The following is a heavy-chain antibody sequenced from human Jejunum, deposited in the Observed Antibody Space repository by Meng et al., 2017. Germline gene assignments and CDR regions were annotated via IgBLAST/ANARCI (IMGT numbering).Heavy chain of an antibody. D-gene: IGHD2-2*01. J-gene: IGHJ4*02. Sequence: GESLKISCATSGFTFSDYWMNWVRQAPGRGLEWVANINQGGSKKYDVDSVKGRFTVSRDNSRKSVYLQMNSLRAEDTAVYFCASDMFVVGGPAANTPWAYWGQGTRVTVSS. CDR1: GFTFSDYW. CDR2: INQGGSKK. V-gene: IGHV3-7*01. CDR3: ASDMFVVGGPAANTPWAY.